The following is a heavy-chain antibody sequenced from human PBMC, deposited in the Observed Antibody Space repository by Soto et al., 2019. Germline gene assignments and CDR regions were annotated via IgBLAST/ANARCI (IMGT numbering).Heavy chain of an antibody. CDR3: ARSSYGSGSYYYYYYGMGV. CDR1: GGTFSSYA. V-gene: IGHV1-69*13. CDR2: IIPIFGTA. D-gene: IGHD3-10*01. Sequence: ASVKVSCKASGGTFSSYAISWVRQAPGQGLEWMGGIIPIFGTANYAQKFQGRVTITADESTSTAYMELSSLRSEDTAVYYCARSSYGSGSYYYYYYGMGVWGQGTTVTVSS. J-gene: IGHJ6*02.